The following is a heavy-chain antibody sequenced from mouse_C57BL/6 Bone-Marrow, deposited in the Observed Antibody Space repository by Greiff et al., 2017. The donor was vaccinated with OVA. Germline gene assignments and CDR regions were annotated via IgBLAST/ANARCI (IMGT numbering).Heavy chain of an antibody. CDR3: ASRGLSCYFDV. D-gene: IGHD3-1*01. J-gene: IGHJ1*03. CDR2: IYPNNGGN. V-gene: IGHV1-34*01. Sequence: EVQLQQSGPELVKPGASVKMSCKASGYTFTDSYMHWVKQSHGKSLAWIGYIYPNNGGNGYTQKFKGKATLTVDKSSSTAYMELRSLTAENSAVYYCASRGLSCYFDVWGTGTTVTVSS. CDR1: GYTFTDSY.